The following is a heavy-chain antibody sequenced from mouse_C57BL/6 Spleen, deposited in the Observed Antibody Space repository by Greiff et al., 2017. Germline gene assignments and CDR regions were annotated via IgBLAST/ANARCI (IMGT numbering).Heavy chain of an antibody. D-gene: IGHD2-5*01. V-gene: IGHV1-69*01. J-gene: IGHJ4*01. CDR2: IDPSDSYT. CDR1: GYTFTSYW. CDR3: ALYSNYYAMDY. Sequence: VQLQQPGAELVMPGASVKLSCKASGYTFTSYWMHWVKQRPRQGLEWIGEIDPSDSYTNYNQKFKGKSTLTVDKSSSTAYMQLSSLTSEDSAVYYCALYSNYYAMDYWGQGTSVTVSS.